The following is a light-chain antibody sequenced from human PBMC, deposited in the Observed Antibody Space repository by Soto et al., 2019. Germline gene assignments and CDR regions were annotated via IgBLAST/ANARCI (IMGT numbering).Light chain of an antibody. CDR3: ASWDDRLGGFYV. J-gene: IGLJ1*01. V-gene: IGLV1-47*02. CDR2: SNN. CDR1: SSNIGGTNY. Sequence: SVLTQPPSASGTPGQRVFISCSGSSSNIGGTNYAYWYQQLPGAAPKLLMHSNNLRPSGVPERISGSKSGTSASLAISGLRSEDEAVYYCASWDDRLGGFYVFGTGTKV.